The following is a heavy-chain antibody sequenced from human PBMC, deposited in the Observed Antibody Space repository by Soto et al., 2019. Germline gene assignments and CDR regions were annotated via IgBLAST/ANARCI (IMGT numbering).Heavy chain of an antibody. V-gene: IGHV4-38-2*01. CDR3: ARVYDDILTGSNSHWFDP. Sequence: PSETLSLTXAVSGYSISSGYYWGWIRQPPGKGLEWIGSIYHSGSTYYNPSLKSRVTISIDTSKNQFSLKLSSVTAADTAVYYCARVYDDILTGSNSHWFDPWGQGTLVTVSS. J-gene: IGHJ5*02. D-gene: IGHD3-9*01. CDR2: IYHSGST. CDR1: GYSISSGYY.